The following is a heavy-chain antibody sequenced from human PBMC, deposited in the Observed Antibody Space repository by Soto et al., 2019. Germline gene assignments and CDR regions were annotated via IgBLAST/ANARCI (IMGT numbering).Heavy chain of an antibody. V-gene: IGHV4-4*07. J-gene: IGHJ5*02. Sequence: PSETLSLTFTVTGGSITTYYWSWIRVSALNVLEWIGRVYTTGSTNYNPSLKSRVTISVDTSRNQFSLSLRSVTAADTAVYYCARDFNFLFDHFADMRWNFDPWAQGTLVTTYS. CDR1: GGSITTYY. CDR3: ARDFNFLFDHFADMRWNFDP. D-gene: IGHD3-9*01. CDR2: VYTTGST.